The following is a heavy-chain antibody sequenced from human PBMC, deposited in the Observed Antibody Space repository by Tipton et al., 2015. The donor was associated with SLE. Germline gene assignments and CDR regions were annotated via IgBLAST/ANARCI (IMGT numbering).Heavy chain of an antibody. CDR1: GFTFHNYW. D-gene: IGHD2-21*01. J-gene: IGHJ4*02. V-gene: IGHV3-7*01. Sequence: SLRLSCAASGFTFHNYWMSWVRQAPGKGLEWVATIKPDGSEKYYVDSVKGRFAISRDSAKNSLFLQMDSLRAEDTAVYYCAGDPSRGGDGWVFDYWGQGTLVTVSS. CDR2: IKPDGSEK. CDR3: AGDPSRGGDGWVFDY.